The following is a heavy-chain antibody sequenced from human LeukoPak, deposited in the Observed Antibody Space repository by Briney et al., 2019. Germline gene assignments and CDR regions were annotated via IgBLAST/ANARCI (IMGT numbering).Heavy chain of an antibody. CDR1: GFTFDDYG. Sequence: GGSLRLSCAAAGFTFDDYGMSWVRQGPGKGLEWVSGINWNGGNTGYADSVKGRFTIFRDNAKNSLYLEMDSLRVEDTALYYCARTSDGNWFDPWGQGTLVTVSS. CDR3: ARTSDGNWFDP. CDR2: INWNGGNT. V-gene: IGHV3-20*04. J-gene: IGHJ5*02. D-gene: IGHD1-26*01.